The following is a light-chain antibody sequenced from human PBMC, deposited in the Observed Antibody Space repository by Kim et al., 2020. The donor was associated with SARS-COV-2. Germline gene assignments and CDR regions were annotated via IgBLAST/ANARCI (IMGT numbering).Light chain of an antibody. V-gene: IGLV1-40*01. CDR3: QSYDSSLSALYV. J-gene: IGLJ1*01. CDR2: GNS. Sequence: VTISCAGSSSNTGAGYDVHWDQQLPGTAPKLLIYGNSNRPSGVPDRFSGSKSGTSASLAITGLQAEDEADYYCQSYDSSLSALYVFGTGTKVTVL. CDR1: SSNTGAGYD.